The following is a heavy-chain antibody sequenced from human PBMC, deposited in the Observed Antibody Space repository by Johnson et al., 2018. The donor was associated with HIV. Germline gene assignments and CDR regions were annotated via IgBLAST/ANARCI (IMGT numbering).Heavy chain of an antibody. CDR3: ARGGAAAGGAFDI. V-gene: IGHV3-13*01. Sequence: VQLVESGGGLVQPGGSLRLSCAASGFTFSSYDMHWVRQATGKGLEWVSAIGTAGDTYYPGSVKGRFTISRENAKNSLYLQMNSMRAGDTAVYYCARGGAAAGGAFDIWGQGTVVTVSS. D-gene: IGHD6-13*01. CDR1: GFTFSSYD. J-gene: IGHJ3*02. CDR2: IGTAGDT.